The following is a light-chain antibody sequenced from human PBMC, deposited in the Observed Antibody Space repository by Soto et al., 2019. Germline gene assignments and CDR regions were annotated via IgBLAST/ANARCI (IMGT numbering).Light chain of an antibody. CDR3: QQYNTYWS. Sequence: DIQMTQSPSTLSASVGDRVTITCRASQSINNWLVWYQQKPGKAPKVLIYKASNLESGVPSRFSGSGSGTEFTLTISSLHPYDFATYYCQQYNTYWSFGQGTKVEIK. CDR2: KAS. J-gene: IGKJ1*01. CDR1: QSINNW. V-gene: IGKV1-5*03.